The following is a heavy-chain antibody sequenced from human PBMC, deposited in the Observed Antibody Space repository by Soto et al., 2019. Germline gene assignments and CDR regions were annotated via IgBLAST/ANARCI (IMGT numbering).Heavy chain of an antibody. CDR2: ISWDGGST. D-gene: IGHD6-19*01. CDR1: GFTFDDYT. J-gene: IGHJ3*02. CDR3: VKVIYTGIAVAGDDAFDI. V-gene: IGHV3-43*01. Sequence: GGSLRLSCAASGFTFDDYTMHWVRQAPGKGLEWVSLISWDGGSTYYADSVKGRFTISRDNSKNSLYLQMNSLRTEDTALYYFVKVIYTGIAVAGDDAFDIWGQGIMVTVSS.